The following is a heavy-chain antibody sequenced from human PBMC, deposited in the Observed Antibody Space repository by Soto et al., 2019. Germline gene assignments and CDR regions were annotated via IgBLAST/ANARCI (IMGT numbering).Heavy chain of an antibody. D-gene: IGHD3-9*01. CDR2: TRNKANSYTT. CDR3: ARGDRYYDILTGTTDCYGMDV. CDR1: GFTFSDHY. V-gene: IGHV3-72*01. J-gene: IGHJ6*02. Sequence: EVQLVESGGGLVQPGGSLRLSCAASGFTFSDHYMDWVRQAPGKGLEWVGRTRNKANSYTTEYAASVKGRITISRDDSKNSLYLQMNRLKTEDTAVYYCARGDRYYDILTGTTDCYGMDVWGQGTTVTVSS.